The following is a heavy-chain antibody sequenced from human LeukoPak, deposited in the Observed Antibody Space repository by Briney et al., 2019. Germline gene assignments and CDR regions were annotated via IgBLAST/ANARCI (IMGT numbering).Heavy chain of an antibody. Sequence: SQTLSLTCAISGDTVSSINAAWNWIRQSPSRGLEWLGRTYYRSKWYNHYAVSVKSRITINPDTSKNQFSLQLSSVTAADTAVYYCARAEEEYSSAWNPLSYFDSWGQGTLVTVSS. V-gene: IGHV6-1*01. CDR2: TYYRSKWYN. CDR3: ARAEEEYSSAWNPLSYFDS. D-gene: IGHD6-6*01. CDR1: GDTVSSINAA. J-gene: IGHJ4*02.